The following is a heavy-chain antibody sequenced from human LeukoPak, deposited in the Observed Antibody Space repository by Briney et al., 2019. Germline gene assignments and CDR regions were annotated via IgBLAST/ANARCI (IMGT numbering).Heavy chain of an antibody. Sequence: GSLSLSCAASGFTFSSYSMNWVRPAPGKGLEWVSSISSSSSYIYYADSVKGRFTVSRDNAKNSLYLQMNSLRAEDTAVYYCGREAVPAAYDYWGQGTLVTVSS. CDR1: GFTFSSYS. D-gene: IGHD2-2*01. CDR3: GREAVPAAYDY. J-gene: IGHJ4*02. CDR2: ISSSSSYI. V-gene: IGHV3-21*01.